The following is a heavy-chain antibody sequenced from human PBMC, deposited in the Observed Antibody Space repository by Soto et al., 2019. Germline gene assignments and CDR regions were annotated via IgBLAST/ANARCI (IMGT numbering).Heavy chain of an antibody. V-gene: IGHV1-69*12. CDR2: IIPIFGTA. J-gene: IGHJ6*02. Sequence: QVQLVQSGAEVKKPGSSVKVSCKASGGTFSSYAISWVRQAPGQGLEWMGGIIPIFGTANYAQKFQGRATISAEGASSTAYIELISLSSEDTAVYYCARVGVCICTSCCLPSFMYYYYGMDVWGQGTTVTVSS. D-gene: IGHD2-2*01. CDR3: ARVGVCICTSCCLPSFMYYYYGMDV. CDR1: GGTFSSYA.